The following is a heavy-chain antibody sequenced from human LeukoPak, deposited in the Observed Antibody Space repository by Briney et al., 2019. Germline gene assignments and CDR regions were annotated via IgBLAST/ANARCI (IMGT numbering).Heavy chain of an antibody. V-gene: IGHV3-7*01. D-gene: IGHD2-21*01. CDR3: ARDSEV. J-gene: IGHJ4*02. CDR1: GFAFSNFW. CDR2: IKQDESEK. Sequence: GGSLRLSCAAAGFAFSNFWMSWVRQAPGKGLEWVAIIKQDESEKYYVDSVKGRFTISRDNAKNSLYLQMNSLRVEDTAVYYCARDSEVRGQGTLVTVSS.